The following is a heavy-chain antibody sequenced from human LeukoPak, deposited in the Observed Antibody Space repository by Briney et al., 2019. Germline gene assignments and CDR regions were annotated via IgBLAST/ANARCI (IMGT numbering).Heavy chain of an antibody. D-gene: IGHD6-19*01. V-gene: IGHV4-59*01. Sequence: SETLSLTCTVSGGSISSNYWSWIRQPPGKGLEWIGYIYDSGSTNYNPALKSRVTISVDTSKNQFSLKLSSVTAADTAVYHCARSYSSGWIFDYWGQGTLVTVSS. CDR1: GGSISSNY. J-gene: IGHJ4*02. CDR2: IYDSGST. CDR3: ARSYSSGWIFDY.